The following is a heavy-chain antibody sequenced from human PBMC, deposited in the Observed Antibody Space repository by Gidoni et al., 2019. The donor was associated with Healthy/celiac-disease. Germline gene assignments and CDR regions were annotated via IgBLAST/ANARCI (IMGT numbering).Heavy chain of an antibody. CDR3: AREDFAELRPSLWFGELLTPFDY. CDR2: ISSSSSYE. CDR1: RFTCSRYS. Sequence: VQLVESGGGLVKPGGSLRLSCAASRFTCSRYSMNWVRKATGKVREWGSSISSSSSYEYNATSVKSRFTISRDNAKDSLYLQMNSLRAEDTAVYYCAREDFAELRPSLWFGELLTPFDYWGQGTLVTVSS. V-gene: IGHV3-21*01. D-gene: IGHD3-10*01. J-gene: IGHJ4*02.